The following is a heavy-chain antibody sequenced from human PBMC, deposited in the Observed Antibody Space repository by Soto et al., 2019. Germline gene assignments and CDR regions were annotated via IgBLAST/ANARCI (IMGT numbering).Heavy chain of an antibody. V-gene: IGHV3-74*01. CDR1: GVTFSSYW. J-gene: IGHJ4*02. CDR2: INSDGSST. D-gene: IGHD2-15*01. CDR3: VRASLVVAAATREDY. Sequence: EVQLVESGGGLVQPGESLRLSCAASGVTFSSYWMHWVRQAPGKGLVWVSRINSDGSSTSYAGSVKGRFTISRDNAKNTLYLHMNSLSAEDTAVYYCVRASLVVAAATREDYWGQGTLGTVSS.